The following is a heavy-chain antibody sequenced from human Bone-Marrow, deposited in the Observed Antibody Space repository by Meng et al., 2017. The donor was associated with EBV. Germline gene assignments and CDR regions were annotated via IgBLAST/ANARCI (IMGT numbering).Heavy chain of an antibody. J-gene: IGHJ4*02. D-gene: IGHD1-1*01. CDR3: ATESTTFEY. Sequence: GRLVESGGVLVKPGGSLRLSCAASGFTFSQDYMTWTRQAPGKGLEWVGRVKSQADGGTTDYTAAVRGRFTISRDDSRNMLYLQINSLQIEDSALYYCATESTTFEYWGLGTLVTVSS. CDR1: GFTFSQDY. V-gene: IGHV3-15*01. CDR2: VKSQADGGTT.